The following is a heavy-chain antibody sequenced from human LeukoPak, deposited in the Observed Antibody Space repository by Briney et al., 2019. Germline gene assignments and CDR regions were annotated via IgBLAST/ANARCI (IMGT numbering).Heavy chain of an antibody. J-gene: IGHJ4*02. D-gene: IGHD1-7*01. Sequence: GGSLRLSCAASGFTFSSYGMHWVRQAPGKGLEWVAVIWYDGSNKYYADSVKGRFTISRDNSKNTLYLQMNSLRAEDTAVYYCARGRNWNYEDYWGQGTLVTASS. V-gene: IGHV3-33*01. CDR1: GFTFSSYG. CDR3: ARGRNWNYEDY. CDR2: IWYDGSNK.